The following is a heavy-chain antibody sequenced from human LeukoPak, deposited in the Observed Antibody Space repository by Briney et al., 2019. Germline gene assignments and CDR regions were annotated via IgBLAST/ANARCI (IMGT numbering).Heavy chain of an antibody. D-gene: IGHD6-19*01. CDR2: INPNIGGT. Sequence: ASVTVSCKASGYTFTCYYLHWVRQAPGQGLEWMGWINPNIGGTDFAQKFQGRVTLTRDTSISTAYMELNRLRSDDTAVYYCARADRIAVTGTPIDYWGQGTLVIVSS. CDR1: GYTFTCYY. CDR3: ARADRIAVTGTPIDY. J-gene: IGHJ4*02. V-gene: IGHV1-2*02.